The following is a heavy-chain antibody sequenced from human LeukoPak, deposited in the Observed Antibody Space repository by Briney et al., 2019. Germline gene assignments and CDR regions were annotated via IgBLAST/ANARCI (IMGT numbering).Heavy chain of an antibody. J-gene: IGHJ4*02. CDR3: ARDGYSSSSFTPFDY. D-gene: IGHD6-6*01. V-gene: IGHV1-69*13. CDR2: IIPIFGTA. Sequence: GASVKVSCKASGGTFSSYAISWVRQAPGQGLEWMGGIIPIFGTANYAQKFQGRDTITADESTSTAYMELRSLRSEDTAVYYCARDGYSSSSFTPFDYWGQGTLVTVSS. CDR1: GGTFSSYA.